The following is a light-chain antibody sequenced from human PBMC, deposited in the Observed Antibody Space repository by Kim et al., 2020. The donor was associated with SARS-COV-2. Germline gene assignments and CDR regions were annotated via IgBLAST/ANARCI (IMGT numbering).Light chain of an antibody. CDR3: ENYNSAPWT. CDR2: AAS. CDR1: NDKRNY. Sequence: VKDCVDITCRASNDKRNYLVCYQQKPGQVPRSLFYAASTLQTGVPSRFSGSGCGTYFTLTISSLQPEDAATYYYENYNSAPWTFGQGTKVDIK. J-gene: IGKJ1*01. V-gene: IGKV1-27*01.